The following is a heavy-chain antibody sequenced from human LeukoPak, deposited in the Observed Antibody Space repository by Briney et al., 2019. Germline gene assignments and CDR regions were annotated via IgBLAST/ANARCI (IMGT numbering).Heavy chain of an antibody. CDR2: ISSSGSTI. J-gene: IGHJ6*02. Sequence: GGSLRLSCAASGFTFSSYEMNWVRQAPGKGLEWVSYISSSGSTIYYADSVKGRFTISRDNAKNSLYLQMNSLSAEDTAVYYCARDYWYRPYYYGMDVWGQGTTVTVSS. CDR3: ARDYWYRPYYYGMDV. V-gene: IGHV3-48*03. CDR1: GFTFSSYE. D-gene: IGHD2-8*02.